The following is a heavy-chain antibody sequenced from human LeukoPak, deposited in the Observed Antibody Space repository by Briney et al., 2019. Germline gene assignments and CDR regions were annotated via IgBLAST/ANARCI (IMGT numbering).Heavy chain of an antibody. CDR2: IYYSGST. Sequence: PSETLSLTCGVSGGSIISSSYYWGWIRQPPRKGLEWIGYIYYSGSTNYNPSLKSRVTISVDTSKNQFSLKLSSVTAADTAVYYCARHATSYARYGYNFRYFDLWGRGTLVTVSS. CDR3: ARHATSYARYGYNFRYFDL. CDR1: GGSIISSSYY. V-gene: IGHV4-61*05. J-gene: IGHJ2*01. D-gene: IGHD5-24*01.